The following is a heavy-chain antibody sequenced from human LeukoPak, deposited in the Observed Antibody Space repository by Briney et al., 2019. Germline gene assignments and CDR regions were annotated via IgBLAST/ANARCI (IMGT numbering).Heavy chain of an antibody. CDR1: GFTFDDYA. CDR3: AKGKSYSSSWYAFDI. Sequence: GGSLRLSCAASGFTFDDYAMHWVRQAPGKGLEWVSGISWNSGSIGYADSVKGRFTISRDNAKNSLYLQMNSLRAEDTALYYCAKGKSYSSSWYAFDIWGQGTMVTVSS. CDR2: ISWNSGSI. D-gene: IGHD6-13*01. V-gene: IGHV3-9*01. J-gene: IGHJ3*02.